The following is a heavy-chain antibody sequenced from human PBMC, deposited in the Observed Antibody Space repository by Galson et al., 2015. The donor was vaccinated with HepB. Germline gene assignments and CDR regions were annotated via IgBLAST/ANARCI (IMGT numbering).Heavy chain of an antibody. CDR2: MYYSGNT. Sequence: QVQLQESGPGLVKPSETLSLTCTVSGGSISSYYWSWIRQPPGRGLEWIGYMYYSGNTNYNPSLRSRVTMSIDTSKNQFSLKLNSVTAADTAVYYCARLGGYPLSAFDIWGQGTMVTVSS. CDR3: ARLGGYPLSAFDI. J-gene: IGHJ3*02. CDR1: GGSISSYY. V-gene: IGHV4-59*08. D-gene: IGHD3-16*01.